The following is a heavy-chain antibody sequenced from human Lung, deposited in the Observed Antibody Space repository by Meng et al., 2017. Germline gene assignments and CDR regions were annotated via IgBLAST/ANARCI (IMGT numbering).Heavy chain of an antibody. D-gene: IGHD1-1*01. CDR3: ARDPSGNERWSWFDP. V-gene: IGHV7-4-1*02. CDR1: GYTFTSYG. J-gene: IGHJ5*02. CDR2: INTNTGNP. Sequence: QVQLVQSGSELKKPGASVRVSCQASGYTFTSYGMNWVRQAPGQGLEWMGWINTNTGNPTYAQGFTGRFVFSLDTSVSTAYLQISSLKAEDTAVYYCARDPSGNERWSWFDPWGQGTLVTVSS.